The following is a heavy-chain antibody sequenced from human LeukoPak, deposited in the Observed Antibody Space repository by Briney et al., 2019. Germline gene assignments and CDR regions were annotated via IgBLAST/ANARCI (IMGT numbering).Heavy chain of an antibody. D-gene: IGHD6-19*01. Sequence: PSETLSLTCTVSGGSISTYYWSWIRKPPGKGLEWIGHIYNSESTNYSPSLKSRVTISVDTSKNQFSLKLSSVTAADTAVYYCARFKRAGGWSYFDYWGQGTLVTVSS. CDR1: GGSISTYY. J-gene: IGHJ4*02. CDR3: ARFKRAGGWSYFDY. V-gene: IGHV4-59*01. CDR2: IYNSEST.